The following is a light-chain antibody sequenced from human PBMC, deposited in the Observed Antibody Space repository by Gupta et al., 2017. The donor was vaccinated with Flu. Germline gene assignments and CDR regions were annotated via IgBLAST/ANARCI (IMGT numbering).Light chain of an antibody. CDR2: KVS. J-gene: IGLJ2*01. CDR3: SSYSTTSTIVV. Sequence: INTSCTGSTSDVGGVNDDYCDPQHPGQAPKLLIFKVSNRHSGVSDGFSGSKSGNTATMTIPGLQAEEEADYYCSSYSTTSTIVVFGGGTKLTVL. V-gene: IGLV2-14*01. CDR1: TSDVGGVND.